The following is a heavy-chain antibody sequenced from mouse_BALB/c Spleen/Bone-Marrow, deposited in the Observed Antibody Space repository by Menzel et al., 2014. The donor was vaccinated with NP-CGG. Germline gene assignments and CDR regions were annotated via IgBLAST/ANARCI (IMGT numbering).Heavy chain of an antibody. CDR3: ANFITTVVATRNY. CDR2: INPSNGRT. D-gene: IGHD1-1*01. V-gene: IGHV1S81*02. CDR1: GYTFTSYW. Sequence: QVQLQQSGAELVKPGASVKLSCKASGYTFTSYWMHWVKQRPGQGLEWIGEINPSNGRTNYNEKFKSKATLTVDKSSSTAYMQLSSLTSEDSAVYYCANFITTVVATRNYWGQGTTLTVSS. J-gene: IGHJ2*01.